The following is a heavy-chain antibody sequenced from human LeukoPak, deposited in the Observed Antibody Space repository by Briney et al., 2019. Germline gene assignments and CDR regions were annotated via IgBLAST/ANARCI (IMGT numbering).Heavy chain of an antibody. Sequence: SETLSLTCAVYGGSFSGYYWSWIRQPPGKGLEWIGEINHSGSTNYNPSLKSRVTISVDTSKNQFSLKLSSVTAADTAVYYCASAGGYSYGSIRFGYWGQGTLVTVSS. D-gene: IGHD5-18*01. CDR1: GGSFSGYY. CDR3: ASAGGYSYGSIRFGY. CDR2: INHSGST. V-gene: IGHV4-34*01. J-gene: IGHJ4*02.